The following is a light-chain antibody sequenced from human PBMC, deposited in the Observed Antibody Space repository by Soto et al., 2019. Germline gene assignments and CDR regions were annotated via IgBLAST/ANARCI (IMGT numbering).Light chain of an antibody. CDR1: SSDVGGYNY. J-gene: IGLJ3*02. CDR3: SSYTRSNTGV. CDR2: DVS. V-gene: IGLV2-14*03. Sequence: QSALTQPACVSGSPGQSITISCTGTSSDVGGYNYVSWYQQHPGKAPKLMIYDVSNRPSGVSNRFSGSKSGNTASLTISGLQTEDEADYYCSSYTRSNTGVFGGGTKLTVL.